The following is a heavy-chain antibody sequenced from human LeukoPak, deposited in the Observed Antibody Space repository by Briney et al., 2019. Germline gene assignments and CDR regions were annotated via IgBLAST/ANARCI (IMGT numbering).Heavy chain of an antibody. CDR1: GYTFTSYG. CDR2: ISAYNGNT. J-gene: IGHJ5*02. CDR3: ARDNSVRDEAWWFNP. D-gene: IGHD5-24*01. Sequence: ASVKVSCKASGYTFTSYGISWVRQAPGQGLEWMGWISAYNGNTNYAQKLQGRVTMTTDTSTSTAYMELSSLRSEDTAVYYCARDNSVRDEAWWFNPWGQGTLVTVSS. V-gene: IGHV1-18*01.